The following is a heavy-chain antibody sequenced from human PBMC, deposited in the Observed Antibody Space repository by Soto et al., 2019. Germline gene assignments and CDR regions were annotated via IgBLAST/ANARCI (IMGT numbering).Heavy chain of an antibody. V-gene: IGHV3-7*05. J-gene: IGHJ6*02. CDR2: IKQDGSEQ. CDR3: AREAV. Sequence: EVQLVESGGGLVQPGGSLRLSCAASGFTFSGYWMSWVRQAPGKGREWVANIKQDGSEQYYVDSVKGRFTNSRDNAKNSLYHQMNCLRAEDTAVYYCAREAVWGQGTTVTVSS. CDR1: GFTFSGYW.